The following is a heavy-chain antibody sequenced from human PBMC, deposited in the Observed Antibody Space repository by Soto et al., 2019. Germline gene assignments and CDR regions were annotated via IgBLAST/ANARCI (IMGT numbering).Heavy chain of an antibody. D-gene: IGHD3-10*01. CDR1: GFSFSSYG. CDR3: AKGPHTGALDV. CDR2: FNSICDTT. V-gene: IGHV3-23*01. J-gene: IGHJ3*01. Sequence: EVQLLEYGGGVVQPGGSLRLSCAASGFSFSSYGMSWVRQAPGKGLEWVSTFNSICDTTYYADSVKGRFTVSRDNSNNMLYLQISGIRAEDTAVYYCAKGPHTGALDVLREGTVVTVSS.